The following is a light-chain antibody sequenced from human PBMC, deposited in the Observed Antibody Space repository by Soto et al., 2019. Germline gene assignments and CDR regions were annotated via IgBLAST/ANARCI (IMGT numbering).Light chain of an antibody. J-gene: IGKJ3*01. CDR1: QSISNY. CDR2: AAS. CDR3: QQSYSTPLT. Sequence: DIQMTQSPSSLSASVGDSVTITCRASQSISNYLNWYQQKPGKAPQLLVYAASSLQGGVTSRFSGSGSGTDFTLTISSLQPEDFATYYCQQSYSTPLTFGPGTKVDIK. V-gene: IGKV1-39*01.